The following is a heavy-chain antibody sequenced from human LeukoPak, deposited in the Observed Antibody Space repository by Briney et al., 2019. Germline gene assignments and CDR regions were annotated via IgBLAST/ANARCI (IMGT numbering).Heavy chain of an antibody. CDR2: IIPILGIA. D-gene: IGHD2-21*02. Sequence: SVKVSCKASGGTFSSYAISWVRQAPGQGLEWMGRIIPILGIANYAQKFQGRVTVTADKSTSTAYMELSSLRSEDTAVYYCARDIVYCGGDCPGLWGQGTLVTVSS. V-gene: IGHV1-69*04. CDR3: ARDIVYCGGDCPGL. CDR1: GGTFSSYA. J-gene: IGHJ4*02.